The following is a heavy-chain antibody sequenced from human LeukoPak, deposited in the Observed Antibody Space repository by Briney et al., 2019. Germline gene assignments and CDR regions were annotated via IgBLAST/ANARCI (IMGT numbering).Heavy chain of an antibody. Sequence: GGSLRLSCAASGFTFSSYWMHWVRHAPGKGLVWVSRINSDGSSTNYADSVKGRFTISRDNAKNTLYLQMNSLRAEDTAVYYCAREFTIFGVVFDYWGQGTLVTVSS. CDR1: GFTFSSYW. CDR2: INSDGSST. J-gene: IGHJ4*02. D-gene: IGHD3-3*01. CDR3: AREFTIFGVVFDY. V-gene: IGHV3-74*01.